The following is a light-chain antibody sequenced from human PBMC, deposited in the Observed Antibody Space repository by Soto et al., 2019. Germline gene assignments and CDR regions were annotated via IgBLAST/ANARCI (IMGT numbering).Light chain of an antibody. J-gene: IGKJ1*01. V-gene: IGKV3-20*01. CDR2: SAS. CDR3: QQYGSSGK. CDR1: QSISGTY. Sequence: DTVLTQSPVTLSLTSGERATLSCRASQSISGTYLAWYQQKPGQAPRLLIYSASTRATGIPDRFSGSGSGTDFTLTISRLEPEDFAVYYCQQYGSSGKFGQGTKVDIK.